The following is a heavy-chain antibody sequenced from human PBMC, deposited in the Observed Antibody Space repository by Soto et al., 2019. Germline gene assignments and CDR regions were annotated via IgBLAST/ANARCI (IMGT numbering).Heavy chain of an antibody. CDR2: IYYSGST. CDR1: GGSISSGDYY. V-gene: IGHV4-30-4*01. J-gene: IGHJ3*02. D-gene: IGHD4-17*01. Sequence: QVQLQESGPGLVKPSQTLSLTCTVSGGSISSGDYYWSWIRQPPGKGLEWIGYIYYSGSTYYNPSLKSRVTISVDTSKNQFSLKLSSVTAADTAVYYCARVGWESGVGFRFVVTVTGNDAFDIWGQGTMVTVSS. CDR3: ARVGWESGVGFRFVVTVTGNDAFDI.